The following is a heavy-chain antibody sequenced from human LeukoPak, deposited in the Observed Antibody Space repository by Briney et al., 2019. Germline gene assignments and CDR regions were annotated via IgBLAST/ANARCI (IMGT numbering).Heavy chain of an antibody. V-gene: IGHV4-39*01. Sequence: SETLSLTCTVSGGSISSSNYYWGWIRQPPGKGLEWIGSIFHSGSTYYNPSLKSRVTISVDTSKNQFSLKLSSVTAADTAVYYCARASFGVANWFDPWGQGTLVTVSS. CDR2: IFHSGST. D-gene: IGHD3-3*01. J-gene: IGHJ5*02. CDR3: ARASFGVANWFDP. CDR1: GGSISSSNYY.